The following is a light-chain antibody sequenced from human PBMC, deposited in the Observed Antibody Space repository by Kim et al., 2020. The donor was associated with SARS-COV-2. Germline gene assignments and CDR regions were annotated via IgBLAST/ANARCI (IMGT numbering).Light chain of an antibody. Sequence: DIVMTQSPDSLAVSLGERATINFKSSQSVLYSSNNKNYLAWYQQKPGQPPKLLIYWASTRESGVPDRFSGSGSGTGFSITISSLQAEDVAVYYCQQYYNTPFTFGPGTKVDIK. CDR3: QQYYNTPFT. CDR2: WAS. V-gene: IGKV4-1*01. J-gene: IGKJ3*01. CDR1: QSVLYSSNNKNY.